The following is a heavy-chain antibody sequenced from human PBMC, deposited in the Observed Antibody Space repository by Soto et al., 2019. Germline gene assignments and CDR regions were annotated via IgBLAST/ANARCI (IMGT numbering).Heavy chain of an antibody. CDR2: IIPIFGTA. V-gene: IGHV1-69*13. CDR3: ARDVGSGYPLGYFDY. J-gene: IGHJ4*02. CDR1: GGTFSSYA. D-gene: IGHD3-22*01. Sequence: GASVKVSCKASGGTFSSYAISWVRQAPGQGLEWMGGIIPIFGTANYAQKFQGRVTITADESTSTAYMELSSLGSEDTAVYYCARDVGSGYPLGYFDYWGQGTLVTVSS.